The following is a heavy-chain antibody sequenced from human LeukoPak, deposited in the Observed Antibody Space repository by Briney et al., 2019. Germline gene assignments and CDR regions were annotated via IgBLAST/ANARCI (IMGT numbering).Heavy chain of an antibody. V-gene: IGHV3-30*03. J-gene: IGHJ3*02. CDR1: GFTFSSYG. Sequence: GGSLRLSCAASGFTFSSYGMHWVRQAPGKGLEWVAVISYDGSKKYYTDSVKGRFTISRDNSKNTLYLQMKSLTAEDTAVYYCARDAKYQLLSVRYDAFDIWGQGTMVTVSS. D-gene: IGHD2-2*01. CDR3: ARDAKYQLLSVRYDAFDI. CDR2: ISYDGSKK.